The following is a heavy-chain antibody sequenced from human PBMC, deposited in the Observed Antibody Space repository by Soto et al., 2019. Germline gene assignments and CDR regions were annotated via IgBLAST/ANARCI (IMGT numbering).Heavy chain of an antibody. J-gene: IGHJ2*01. CDR1: GGTFNNYA. Sequence: QVQLVQSGAEVQTPGSSVKVSCKPSGGTFNNYAFSWVRQAPGQGLEWLGGIIPVFGTINYSRKFVGRVTITADKSANTLYMELGSLTSDDTAVYYCARDFYNGRGSYSWYFDLWGRGTLVSVSS. CDR2: IIPVFGTI. V-gene: IGHV1-69*06. CDR3: ARDFYNGRGSYSWYFDL. D-gene: IGHD3-22*01.